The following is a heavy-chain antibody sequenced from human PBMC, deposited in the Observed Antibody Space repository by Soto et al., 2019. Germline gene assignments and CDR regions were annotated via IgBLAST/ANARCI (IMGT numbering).Heavy chain of an antibody. J-gene: IGHJ3*02. V-gene: IGHV3-30*18. Sequence: PGGSLRLSCAASGFTFSNYGMHSVRQAPGKGLEWVAVISYDGSNKYYADSVKGRFTISRDNSKNTLYLQMNSLRAEETAVYYCAKDLGSGSYLFDAFDIWGQGTMVTVSS. CDR3: AKDLGSGSYLFDAFDI. CDR2: ISYDGSNK. CDR1: GFTFSNYG. D-gene: IGHD1-26*01.